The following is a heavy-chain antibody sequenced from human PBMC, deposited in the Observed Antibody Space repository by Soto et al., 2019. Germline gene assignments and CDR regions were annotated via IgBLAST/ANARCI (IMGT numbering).Heavy chain of an antibody. Sequence: SETLSLTCAVSGGSISSSNWWSWVRQPPGKGLEWIGEIYHSGSTNYNPSLKSRVTISVDKSKNQFSLKLSSVTAADTAVYYCERSRVGATTRFDYWGQGTLVTVSS. V-gene: IGHV4-4*02. D-gene: IGHD1-26*01. J-gene: IGHJ4*02. CDR1: GGSISSSNW. CDR3: ERSRVGATTRFDY. CDR2: IYHSGST.